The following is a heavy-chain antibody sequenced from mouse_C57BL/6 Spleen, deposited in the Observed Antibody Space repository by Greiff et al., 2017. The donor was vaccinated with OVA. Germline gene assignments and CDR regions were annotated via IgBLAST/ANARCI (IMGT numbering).Heavy chain of an antibody. V-gene: IGHV2-2*01. CDR1: GFSLTSYG. J-gene: IGHJ4*01. CDR3: ARNPYGTIYYAMDY. Sequence: VKLMESGPGLVQPSQSLSITCTVSGFSLTSYGVHWVRQSPGKGLEWLGVIWSGGSTDYNAAFISRLSISKDNSKSQVFFKMNSLQADDTAIYYCARNPYGTIYYAMDYWGQGTSVTVSS. CDR2: IWSGGST. D-gene: IGHD1-1*01.